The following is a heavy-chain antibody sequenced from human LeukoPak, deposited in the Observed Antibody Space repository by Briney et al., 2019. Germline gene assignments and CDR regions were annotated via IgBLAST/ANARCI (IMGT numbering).Heavy chain of an antibody. V-gene: IGHV3-30*18. CDR3: AKGFTGMDF. Sequence: GGSLRLSCAASGFTFSSYGMHWVRQAPGKGLEWVAVISYDGSNKDYADSVKGRFSISRDNSRNTLYLQMNGLRAEDTAVYYCAKGFTGMDFWGQGSLVTVSS. D-gene: IGHD3-16*01. CDR2: ISYDGSNK. CDR1: GFTFSSYG. J-gene: IGHJ4*02.